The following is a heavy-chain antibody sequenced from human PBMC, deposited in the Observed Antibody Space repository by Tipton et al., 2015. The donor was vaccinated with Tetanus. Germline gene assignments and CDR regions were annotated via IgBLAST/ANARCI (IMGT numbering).Heavy chain of an antibody. Sequence: SLRLSCAASGFTFSNNYMSWIRQAPGQGLEWISYITGGGTTTFYADSVKGRFTISRDNAKKSLLLQMNSLRDEDTAVYYCGRGQSGSYAVFDYWGQGALVTVSS. CDR3: GRGQSGSYAVFDY. V-gene: IGHV3-11*04. J-gene: IGHJ4*02. D-gene: IGHD3-16*01. CDR1: GFTFSNNY. CDR2: ITGGGTTT.